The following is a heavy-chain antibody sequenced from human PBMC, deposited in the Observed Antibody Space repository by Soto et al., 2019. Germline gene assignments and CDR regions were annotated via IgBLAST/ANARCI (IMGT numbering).Heavy chain of an antibody. J-gene: IGHJ5*02. CDR3: ARSIAAADLNWFDP. CDR1: GGSISSYY. CDR2: IYYSGST. D-gene: IGHD6-13*01. Sequence: SETLSLTCTVSGGSISSYYWSWIRQPPGKGLEWIGYIYYSGSTNYNPSLESRVTISVDTSKNQFSLKLSSVTAADTAVYYCARSIAAADLNWFDPWGQGTLVTVSS. V-gene: IGHV4-59*08.